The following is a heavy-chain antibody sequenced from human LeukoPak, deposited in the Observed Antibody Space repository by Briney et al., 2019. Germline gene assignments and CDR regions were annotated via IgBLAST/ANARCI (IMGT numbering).Heavy chain of an antibody. CDR3: ARYYDPAVGDAFDI. CDR1: GFRFGSDW. D-gene: IGHD3-16*01. V-gene: IGHV3-7*01. Sequence: GGSLRLSCAASGFRFGSDWMTWVRQAPGKGLEWVANINPDGNEKYYVDSVKGRFTISRDNGKNSLYLQLNSLSAEDTAVYYCARYYDPAVGDAFDIWGQGTMVTVSS. CDR2: INPDGNEK. J-gene: IGHJ3*02.